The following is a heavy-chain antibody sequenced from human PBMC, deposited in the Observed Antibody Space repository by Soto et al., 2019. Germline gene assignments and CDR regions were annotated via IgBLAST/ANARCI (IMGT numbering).Heavy chain of an antibody. Sequence: QVQLVESGGGVVQPGRSLRLSCAASGFTFSSYGMHWVRQAPGKGLEWVAVIWYDGSNKYYADSVKGRFTISRDNSKNTLYLQMNSXXAXDXXVYYCARGGPLLFPSAATAIWFGRGEVTYYYGMDVWGQGTTVTVSS. V-gene: IGHV3-33*01. CDR1: GFTFSSYG. CDR2: IWYDGSNK. J-gene: IGHJ6*02. CDR3: ARGGPLLFPSAATAIWFGRGEVTYYYGMDV. D-gene: IGHD3-10*01.